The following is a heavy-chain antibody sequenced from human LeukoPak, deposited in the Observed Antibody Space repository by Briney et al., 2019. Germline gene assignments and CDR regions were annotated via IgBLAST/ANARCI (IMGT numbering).Heavy chain of an antibody. CDR3: ARGVGYRNYYYYMDV. D-gene: IGHD5-18*01. V-gene: IGHV1-3*03. CDR2: INAGNGNT. Sequence: ASVKVSCKAPGYTFTSYAMHWVRQAPGQRLEWMGWINAGNGNTKYSQEFQGRVTITRDTSASTAYMELSSLRSEDMAVYYCARGVGYRNYYYYMDVRGKGTTVTVSS. J-gene: IGHJ6*03. CDR1: GYTFTSYA.